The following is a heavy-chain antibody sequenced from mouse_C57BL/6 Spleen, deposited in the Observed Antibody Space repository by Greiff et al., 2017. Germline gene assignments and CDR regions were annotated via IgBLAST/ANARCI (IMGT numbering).Heavy chain of an antibody. CDR1: GYTFTSYW. Sequence: VQLQQPGAELVRPGSSVKLSCKASGYTFTSYWMHWVKQRPIQGLEWIGNIDPSDSETHYNQKFKDKATLTVDKSSSTAYMQLSSLTSEDSAVYSCARLNSNGFFAYWGQGTLVTVSA. J-gene: IGHJ3*01. V-gene: IGHV1-52*01. D-gene: IGHD2-5*01. CDR2: IDPSDSET. CDR3: ARLNSNGFFAY.